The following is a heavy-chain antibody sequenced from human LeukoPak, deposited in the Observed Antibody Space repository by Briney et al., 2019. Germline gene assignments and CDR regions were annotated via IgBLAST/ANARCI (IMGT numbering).Heavy chain of an antibody. CDR3: ARDSPTSWGSGWYYFEY. J-gene: IGHJ4*02. D-gene: IGHD6-13*01. CDR2: IGGDGVGK. CDR1: GFIFSNYA. V-gene: IGHV3-23*01. Sequence: PGGSLRLSCVASGFIFSNYAMTWVRQAPGKGLEWVSAIGGDGVGKDYADSVKGRFTISRDNSKNTLYLQMNSLRAEDTAVYYCARDSPTSWGSGWYYFEYWGQGTLVTVSS.